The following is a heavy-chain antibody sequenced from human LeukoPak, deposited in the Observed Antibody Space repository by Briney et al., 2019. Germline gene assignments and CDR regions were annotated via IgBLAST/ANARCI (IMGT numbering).Heavy chain of an antibody. CDR1: GFTFSSYW. V-gene: IGHV3-7*01. CDR3: ARGSGTYMLFDY. Sequence: GGSLRLSCATSGFTFSSYWMTWVRQAPGKGLEWVANIKEDGSEKYYVDSVKGRFTVSRDNAKNSLYLQMNSLRAEDTAVYYCARGSGTYMLFDYWGQGTLVTVSS. J-gene: IGHJ4*02. D-gene: IGHD3-10*01. CDR2: IKEDGSEK.